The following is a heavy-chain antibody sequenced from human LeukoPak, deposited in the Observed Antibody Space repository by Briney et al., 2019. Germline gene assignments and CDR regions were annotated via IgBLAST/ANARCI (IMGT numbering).Heavy chain of an antibody. V-gene: IGHV3-33*01. CDR1: GFTFSSYG. Sequence: GGSLRLSCAASGFTFSSYGMHWVRQAPGKGLEWVAVIWYDGSNKYHADSVKGRFTISRDNSKNTLYLQMNSLRAEDTAVYYCARYYDSSGYLDYWGQGTLVTVSS. D-gene: IGHD3-22*01. J-gene: IGHJ4*02. CDR2: IWYDGSNK. CDR3: ARYYDSSGYLDY.